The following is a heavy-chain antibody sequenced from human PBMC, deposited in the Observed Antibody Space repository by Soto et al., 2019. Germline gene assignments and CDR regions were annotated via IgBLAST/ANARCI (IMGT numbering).Heavy chain of an antibody. CDR2: IYSGGST. J-gene: IGHJ4*02. CDR3: ARELGSSGYYYFHY. CDR1: GFTVSSNY. D-gene: IGHD3-22*01. Sequence: PGGSLRLSCAASGFTVSSNYMSWVRQAPGKGLEWVSVIYSGGSTYYADSVKGRFTISRDNSKNTLYLQMNSLRAEDTAVYYCARELGSSGYYYFHYWGQGTLVTVFS. V-gene: IGHV3-53*01.